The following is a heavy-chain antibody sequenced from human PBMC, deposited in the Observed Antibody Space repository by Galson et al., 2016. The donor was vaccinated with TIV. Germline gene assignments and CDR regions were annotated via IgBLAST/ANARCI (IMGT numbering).Heavy chain of an antibody. D-gene: IGHD4-17*01. J-gene: IGHJ4*02. CDR3: ARGGGYGDVYFDF. V-gene: IGHV3-23*01. Sequence: SLRLSCAASRFNFSSYAMSWVRQAPGKGLEWVSAISLSGGRTYYADSVKGRFTFSRDNSKNTPYLQMDRLRAEDTAVYYCARGGGYGDVYFDFWGQGSLVTVSS. CDR2: ISLSGGRT. CDR1: RFNFSSYA.